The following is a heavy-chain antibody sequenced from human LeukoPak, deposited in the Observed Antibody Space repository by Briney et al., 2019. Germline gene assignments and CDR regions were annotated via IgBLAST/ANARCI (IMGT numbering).Heavy chain of an antibody. CDR3: ARGSFGPDI. CDR2: INNDGSDT. V-gene: IGHV3-74*01. D-gene: IGHD3/OR15-3a*01. J-gene: IGHJ3*02. CDR1: GFTFSSHW. Sequence: GSLRLSCAASGFTFSSHWIHWVRQAPGKGLVWVSRINNDGSDTTYADSVKGRFTISRDNAKNTLYLQMNSLRAEDTAVYYCARGSFGPDIWGQGTMVTVSS.